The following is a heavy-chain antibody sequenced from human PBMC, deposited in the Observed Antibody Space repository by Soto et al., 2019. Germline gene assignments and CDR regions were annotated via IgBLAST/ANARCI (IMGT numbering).Heavy chain of an antibody. Sequence: EVQLVESGGGLVQPGGSLRLSCAASGFTFSSYAMHWVRHAPGKGLEYVSAISSNGGSTYYANSVKGRFTISRDNSKNTLYLQMGSLRAEDMAVYYCARRDGYNFDYWGQGTLVTVSS. J-gene: IGHJ4*02. CDR2: ISSNGGST. V-gene: IGHV3-64*01. CDR1: GFTFSSYA. D-gene: IGHD6-25*01. CDR3: ARRDGYNFDY.